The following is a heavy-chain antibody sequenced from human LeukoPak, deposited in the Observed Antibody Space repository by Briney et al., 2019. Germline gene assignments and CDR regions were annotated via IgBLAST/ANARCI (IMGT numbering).Heavy chain of an antibody. V-gene: IGHV3-23*01. J-gene: IGHJ4*02. D-gene: IGHD1-26*01. CDR3: ASGIRAFDN. CDR2: ISGSGGST. Sequence: GGSLRLSCAASGFTFSSYGMSWVRQAPGKGLEWVSAISGSGGSTYYADSVKGRFTISRDNSKNTLYLQMNSLRGEDTAVYYCASGIRAFDNWGQGTLVTVSA. CDR1: GFTFSSYG.